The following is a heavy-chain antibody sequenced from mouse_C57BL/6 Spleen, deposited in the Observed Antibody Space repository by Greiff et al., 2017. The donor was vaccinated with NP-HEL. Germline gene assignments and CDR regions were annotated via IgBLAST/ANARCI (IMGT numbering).Heavy chain of an antibody. CDR1: GYAFTNYL. Sequence: VQLQQSGAELVRPGTSVKVSCKASGYAFTNYLIEWVKQRPGQGLEWIGVINPGSGGTNYNEKFKGKATLTADKSSSTAYMQLSSLTSEDSAVYFCARGPLYEGFAYWGQGTLVTVSA. CDR2: INPGSGGT. D-gene: IGHD1-1*01. J-gene: IGHJ3*01. CDR3: ARGPLYEGFAY. V-gene: IGHV1-54*01.